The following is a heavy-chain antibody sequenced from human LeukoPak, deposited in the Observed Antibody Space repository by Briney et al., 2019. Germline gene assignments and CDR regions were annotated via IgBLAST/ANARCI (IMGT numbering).Heavy chain of an antibody. CDR3: AIADDYYDSSGYRADY. CDR1: GHTFTSYD. D-gene: IGHD3-22*01. V-gene: IGHV1-8*01. CDR2: MNPNSGNT. Sequence: ASVKVSCKASGHTFTSYDINWVRQATGQGLEWMGWMNPNSGNTGYAQKFQGRVTMTRNTSISTAYMELSSLRSEDTAVYYCAIADDYYDSSGYRADYWGQGTLVTVSS. J-gene: IGHJ4*02.